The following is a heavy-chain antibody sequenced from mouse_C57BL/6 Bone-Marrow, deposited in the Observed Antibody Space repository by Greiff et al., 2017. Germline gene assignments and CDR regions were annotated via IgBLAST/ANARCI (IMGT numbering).Heavy chain of an antibody. CDR2: IDPSDSYT. CDR3: ARGGFAY. CDR1: GYTFTSYW. J-gene: IGHJ3*01. V-gene: IGHV1-50*01. Sequence: QVQLQQPGAELVKPGASVKLSCKASGYTFTSYWMQWVKQRPGQGLEWIGEIDPSDSYTNYNQKSKGKATLTVDTSSSTAYMQLSRLTSEDSAVYYCARGGFAYWGQGTLVTVSA.